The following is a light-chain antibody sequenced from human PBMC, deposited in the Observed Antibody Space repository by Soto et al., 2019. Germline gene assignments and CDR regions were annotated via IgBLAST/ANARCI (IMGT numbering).Light chain of an antibody. CDR1: SLAVGGYKY. CDR2: DVS. V-gene: IGLV2-14*01. Sequence: QSALTPPASVSGSPGQSIAISCTGTSLAVGGYKYVSWHQVHPGKAPKIMVYDVSNRPSGVSNSFSGSKSGNTASLTISGLQAEDEADYYCSSYTSSSTYVFGTGTKVSVL. CDR3: SSYTSSSTYV. J-gene: IGLJ1*01.